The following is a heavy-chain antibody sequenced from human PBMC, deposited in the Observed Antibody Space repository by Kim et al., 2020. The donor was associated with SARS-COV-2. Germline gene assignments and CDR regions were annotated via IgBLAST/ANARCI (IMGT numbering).Heavy chain of an antibody. V-gene: IGHV4-39*01. J-gene: IGHJ3*02. CDR3: ARPRWGVAGTPGDAFDI. D-gene: IGHD6-19*01. Sequence: LHSRVTISVDESKNQFSLELSSVTAADTAVYYCARPRWGVAGTPGDAFDIWGQGTMVTVSS.